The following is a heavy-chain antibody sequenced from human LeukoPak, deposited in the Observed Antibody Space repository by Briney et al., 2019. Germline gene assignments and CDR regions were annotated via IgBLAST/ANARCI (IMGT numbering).Heavy chain of an antibody. CDR2: ILYDGSNE. V-gene: IGHV3-30*02. CDR3: ARDPYSGNYGAYYYYYMDV. Sequence: GGSLRLSCAASGFTFSNYDMHWVRQAPGKGLEWVTFILYDGSNEYYADSVKGRFTISRDNAKNSLYLQMDSLRVEDTAEYYCARDPYSGNYGAYYYYYMDVWGKGTTVTVSS. CDR1: GFTFSNYD. J-gene: IGHJ6*03. D-gene: IGHD1-26*01.